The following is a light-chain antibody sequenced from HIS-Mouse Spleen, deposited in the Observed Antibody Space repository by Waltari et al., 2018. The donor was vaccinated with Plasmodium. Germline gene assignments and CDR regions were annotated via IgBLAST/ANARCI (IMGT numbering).Light chain of an antibody. CDR2: DVS. V-gene: IGLV2-11*01. Sequence: QSALTQPRSVSASPGQSVPISCTGTSRAVGGYNDVSWYQQHPGNAPKLMIYDVSKRPSGVPDRFSGSKSGNTASLTISGLQAEDEADYYCCSYAGSYTWVFGGGTKLTVL. CDR1: SRAVGGYND. J-gene: IGLJ3*02. CDR3: CSYAGSYTWV.